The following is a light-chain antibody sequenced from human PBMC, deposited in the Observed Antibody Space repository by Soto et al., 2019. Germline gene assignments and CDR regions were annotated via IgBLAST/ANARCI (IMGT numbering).Light chain of an antibody. V-gene: IGKV1-39*01. CDR3: QHSDSIPVT. CDR2: AAS. J-gene: IGKJ2*01. Sequence: DIQMTRSPSSLSASVGDRVTISCRASQSISSYLNWYQQKPGKAPKLLIYAASSLQSGVPSRFSGSGSGTDFTLTISSLQPEDFATYYCQHSDSIPVTFGQGTKLEIK. CDR1: QSISSY.